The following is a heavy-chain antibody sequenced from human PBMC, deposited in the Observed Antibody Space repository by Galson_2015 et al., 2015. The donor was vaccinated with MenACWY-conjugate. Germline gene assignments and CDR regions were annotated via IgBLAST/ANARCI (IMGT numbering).Heavy chain of an antibody. CDR2: INHSGST. CDR1: GGSFSGYY. J-gene: IGHJ3*02. D-gene: IGHD6-19*01. V-gene: IGHV4-34*01. CDR3: AGRWAVAGPDAFDI. Sequence: ETLSLACAVYGGSFSGYYWSWLRQPPGKGLECIGEINHSGSTNYNPSLKSRVTISVDTSKNQFSLKLSSVTAADTAVYYCAGRWAVAGPDAFDIWGQGTMVTVSS.